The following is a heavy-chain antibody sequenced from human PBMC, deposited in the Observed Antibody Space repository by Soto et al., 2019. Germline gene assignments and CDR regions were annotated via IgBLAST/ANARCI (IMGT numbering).Heavy chain of an antibody. CDR2: INSNGDKT. CDR3: VKPISVAGNFDY. D-gene: IGHD6-19*01. J-gene: IGHJ4*02. V-gene: IGHV3-64D*08. CDR1: GFTFSNYA. Sequence: GGSLRLSCSVSGFTFSNYAMHWVRQAPGKGLEYVSAINSNGDKTYYADAVRGRFTISRDNSKNTLYLQMNSLRADDTATYCCVKPISVAGNFDYWGLGTLVTVSS.